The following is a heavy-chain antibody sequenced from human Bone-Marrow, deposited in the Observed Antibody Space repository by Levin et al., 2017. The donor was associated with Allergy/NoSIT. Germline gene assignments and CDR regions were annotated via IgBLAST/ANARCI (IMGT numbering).Heavy chain of an antibody. J-gene: IGHJ2*01. CDR3: ARVGDYGDYLGYWYFDL. CDR2: IYHSGHT. V-gene: IGHV4-38-2*01. Sequence: SETLSLTCAISGHSIRTGYYWGWIRQPPGKGLEWIGSIYHSGHTYYNPSLRSRLTISVDTSKNQVSLKLNSVTAADTAVYFCARVGDYGDYLGYWYFDLWGRGTLVSVSS. CDR1: GHSIRTGYY. D-gene: IGHD4-17*01.